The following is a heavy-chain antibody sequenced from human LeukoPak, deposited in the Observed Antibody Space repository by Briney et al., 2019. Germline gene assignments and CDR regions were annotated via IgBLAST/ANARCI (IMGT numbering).Heavy chain of an antibody. J-gene: IGHJ4*02. CDR2: IYYSGST. Sequence: SETLSLTCTVSGASISSGSYYWSWIRQPPGKGLEWIGYIYYSGSTNYNPSLKSRVTISVDTSKNQFSLKLSSVTAADTAVYYCASDVGGRFDYWGQGTLVTVSS. CDR3: ASDVGGRFDY. V-gene: IGHV4-61*01. D-gene: IGHD2-15*01. CDR1: GASISSGSYY.